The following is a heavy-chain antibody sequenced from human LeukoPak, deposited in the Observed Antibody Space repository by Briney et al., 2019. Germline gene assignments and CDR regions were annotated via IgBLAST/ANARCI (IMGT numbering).Heavy chain of an antibody. CDR2: IGGSGTRT. Sequence: GGSLRLSCSASGSTFTTYGMNWVRQAPGKGLEWVSGIGGSGTRTYYADSVKGRFTISRDNSKNTLYLQMNSLRDEDTAVYYCAKDSHWILFDDWGQGTLVTVSS. CDR1: GSTFTTYG. J-gene: IGHJ4*02. V-gene: IGHV3-23*01. D-gene: IGHD2-2*03. CDR3: AKDSHWILFDD.